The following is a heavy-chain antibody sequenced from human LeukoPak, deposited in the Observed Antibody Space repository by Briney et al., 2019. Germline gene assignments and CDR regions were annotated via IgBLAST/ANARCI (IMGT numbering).Heavy chain of an antibody. Sequence: GASVKVSCKASGYTFTSYGISWVRQAPGQGLEWMGWISAYNGNTNYAQKLRGRVTMTTDTSTSTAYMELRSLRSDDTAVYYCARDLPPNYDSSGYYDYWGQGTLVTVSS. V-gene: IGHV1-18*01. CDR1: GYTFTSYG. CDR3: ARDLPPNYDSSGYYDY. D-gene: IGHD3-22*01. J-gene: IGHJ4*02. CDR2: ISAYNGNT.